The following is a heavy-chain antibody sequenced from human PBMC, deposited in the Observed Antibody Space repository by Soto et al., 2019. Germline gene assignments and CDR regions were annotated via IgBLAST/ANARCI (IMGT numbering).Heavy chain of an antibody. D-gene: IGHD5-18*01. Sequence: GSLRLSCAASGFTFSNYWMHWVRQAPGTGLVWVSHINSDGGTTRFADSVKGRFTISRDNAKNTLYLQMNSLTAEDTAVYFCARGGSYSYGSIDYWGQGALVTVSS. CDR3: ARGGSYSYGSIDY. CDR2: INSDGGTT. J-gene: IGHJ4*02. CDR1: GFTFSNYW. V-gene: IGHV3-74*01.